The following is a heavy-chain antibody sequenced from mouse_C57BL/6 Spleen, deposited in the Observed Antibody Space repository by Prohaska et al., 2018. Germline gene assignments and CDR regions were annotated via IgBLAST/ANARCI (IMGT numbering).Heavy chain of an antibody. D-gene: IGHD2-3*01. CDR2: INPDSSTI. CDR1: GIDFSRYW. Sequence: EVKLLQSGGGLVQPGGSLKLSCSASGIDFSRYWMSWVRRAPGKGLEWIGEINPDSSTINYAPSLKDKVIISRDNAKNTLYLQISKVRSEYTARYYCARPIYDGDYWYFDVWGTGTTVTVSA. CDR3: ARPIYDGDYWYFDV. V-gene: IGHV4-1*01. J-gene: IGHJ1*03.